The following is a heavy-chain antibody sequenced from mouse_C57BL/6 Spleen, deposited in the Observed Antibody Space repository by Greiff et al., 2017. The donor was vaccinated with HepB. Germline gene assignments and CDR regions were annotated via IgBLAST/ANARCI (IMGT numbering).Heavy chain of an antibody. V-gene: IGHV1S81*02. Sequence: QVQLQQPGAELVNPGASVNLSCKASGYTLTSYWMHWVKQRPGQGLEWIGEINPSNGRTNYNEKFKSKATLTVDKSSSTAYLHISSPTSEDSAVYYCARLLINCEDWRQGTTHTVSS. J-gene: IGHJ2*01. CDR2: INPSNGRT. CDR1: GYTLTSYW. D-gene: IGHD2-1*01. CDR3: ARLLINCED.